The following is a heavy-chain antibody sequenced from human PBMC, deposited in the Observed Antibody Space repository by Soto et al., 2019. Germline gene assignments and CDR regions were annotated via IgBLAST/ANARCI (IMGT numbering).Heavy chain of an antibody. Sequence: ASVKVSCKASGYTFTAYYLHWVRQAPGQGLEWMGWINPNSATTKYVGKFQGRVTMTRDKSISTAYLQWSSLKASDTAMYYCARRRRGYSYGYFDYWGQGTLVTVSS. CDR2: INPNSATT. D-gene: IGHD5-18*01. J-gene: IGHJ4*02. CDR3: ARRRRGYSYGYFDY. CDR1: GYTFTAYY. V-gene: IGHV1-2*02.